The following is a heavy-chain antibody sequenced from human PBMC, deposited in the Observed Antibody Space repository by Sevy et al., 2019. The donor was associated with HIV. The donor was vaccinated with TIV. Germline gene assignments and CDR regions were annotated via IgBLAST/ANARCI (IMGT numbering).Heavy chain of an antibody. CDR3: AKDFGDLVYSIRWSVALS. Sequence: GGSLRLSCAASGFTFSSYAMSWVRQAPGKGLEWVSVINNSGDNTYYAESVKGRFTISRDNSKNTLYLQMNSLRGDDTAMYYCAKDFGDLVYSIRWSVALSWGQGALVTVSS. CDR2: INNSGDNT. J-gene: IGHJ5*02. D-gene: IGHD3-3*01. CDR1: GFTFSSYA. V-gene: IGHV3-23*01.